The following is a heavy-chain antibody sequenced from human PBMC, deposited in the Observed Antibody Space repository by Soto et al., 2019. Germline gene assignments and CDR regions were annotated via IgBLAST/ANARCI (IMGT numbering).Heavy chain of an antibody. Sequence: PGGSLRLSCAASGFTFSSYAMHWVRQAPGKGLEWVAVISYDGGNKYYADSVKGRFTISRDNSKNTLYLQMNSLRAEDTAVYYCARDRLPRYYYYGMDVWGQGTTVTVSS. J-gene: IGHJ6*02. CDR2: ISYDGGNK. CDR1: GFTFSSYA. CDR3: ARDRLPRYYYYGMDV. D-gene: IGHD2-15*01. V-gene: IGHV3-30-3*01.